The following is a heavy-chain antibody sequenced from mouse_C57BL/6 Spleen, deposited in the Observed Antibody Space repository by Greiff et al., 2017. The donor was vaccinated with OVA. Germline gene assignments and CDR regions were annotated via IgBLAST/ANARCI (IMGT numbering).Heavy chain of an antibody. J-gene: IGHJ3*01. CDR2: IDPSDSYT. Sequence: VQLQQPGAELVMPGASVKLSCKASGYTFTSYWMHWVKQRPGQGLEWIGEIDPSDSYTNYNQKFKGKSTLTVDKSSSTAYMQLSSLTSEDSAVYYCARWDSSGYSAYWGQGTLVTVSA. V-gene: IGHV1-69*01. CDR3: ARWDSSGYSAY. CDR1: GYTFTSYW. D-gene: IGHD3-2*02.